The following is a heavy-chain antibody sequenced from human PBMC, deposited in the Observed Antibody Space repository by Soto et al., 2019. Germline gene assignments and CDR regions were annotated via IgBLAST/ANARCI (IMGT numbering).Heavy chain of an antibody. CDR3: ARDPDPTIFGVVLYYYGMDV. V-gene: IGHV3-48*02. Sequence: PGGSLRLSCAASGFTFSSYSMNWVRQAPGKGLEWVSYISSSSSTIYYADSVKGRFTISRDNAKNSLYLQMNSLRDEDTAVYYCARDPDPTIFGVVLYYYGMDVWGLGTTVTVSS. CDR2: ISSSSSTI. CDR1: GFTFSSYS. J-gene: IGHJ6*02. D-gene: IGHD3-3*01.